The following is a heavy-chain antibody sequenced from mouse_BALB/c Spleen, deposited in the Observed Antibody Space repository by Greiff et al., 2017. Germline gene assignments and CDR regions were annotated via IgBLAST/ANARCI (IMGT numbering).Heavy chain of an antibody. Sequence: VHVKQSGAELVRPGALVKLSCKASGFNIKDYYMHWVKQRPEQGLEWIGWIDPENGNTIYDPKFQGKASITADTSSNTAYLQLSSLTSEDTAVYYCASPYYYGSSLDYWGQGTSVTVSS. V-gene: IGHV14-1*02. CDR1: GFNIKDYY. J-gene: IGHJ4*01. CDR3: ASPYYYGSSLDY. CDR2: IDPENGNT. D-gene: IGHD1-1*01.